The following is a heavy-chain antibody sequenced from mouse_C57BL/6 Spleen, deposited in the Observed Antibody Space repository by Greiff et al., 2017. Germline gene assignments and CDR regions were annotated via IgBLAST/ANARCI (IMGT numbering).Heavy chain of an antibody. V-gene: IGHV7-3*01. Sequence: EVKVVESGGGLVQPGGSLSISCAASGFTFTDYYMSWVRQPPGKALEWLGFIRNKANGYTTEYSASVKGRFTISRDNSQSSLYLQMNALRAEDSATYYCAIYRTGTWSYAMDYWGQGTSVTVSS. D-gene: IGHD4-1*01. CDR1: GFTFTDYY. J-gene: IGHJ4*01. CDR3: AIYRTGTWSYAMDY. CDR2: IRNKANGYTT.